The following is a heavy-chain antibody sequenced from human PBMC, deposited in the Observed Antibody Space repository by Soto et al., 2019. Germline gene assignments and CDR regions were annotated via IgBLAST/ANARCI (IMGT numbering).Heavy chain of an antibody. CDR3: ARGRIADDAFDI. CDR2: IIPIFGTA. J-gene: IGHJ3*02. CDR1: GGTFSSYA. Sequence: SVKVSCKASGGTFSSYAVSWVRQAPGQGLEWMGGIIPIFGTANYAQKFQGRVTITADESTSTAYMELSSLRSEDTAVYYCARGRIADDAFDIWGQGTMVTVSS. D-gene: IGHD6-13*01. V-gene: IGHV1-69*13.